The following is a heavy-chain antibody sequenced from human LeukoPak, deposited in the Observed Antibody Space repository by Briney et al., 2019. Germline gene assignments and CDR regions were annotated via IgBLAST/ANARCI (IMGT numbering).Heavy chain of an antibody. V-gene: IGHV3-23*01. CDR3: AKERSSSLDY. CDR2: ISASGDVT. J-gene: IGHJ4*02. Sequence: GGSLRLSCAASRFSFSTYPMGWVRQAPGKGLEWVSGISASGDVTFHADPVKGRFTISRDNSKNTLYLQMNSLRAEDTAVYYCAKERSSSLDYWGQGTLVTVSS. D-gene: IGHD6-13*01. CDR1: RFSFSTYP.